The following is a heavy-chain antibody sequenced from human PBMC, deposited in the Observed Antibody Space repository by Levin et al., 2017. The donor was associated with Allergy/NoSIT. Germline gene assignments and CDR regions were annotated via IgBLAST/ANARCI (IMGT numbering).Heavy chain of an antibody. Sequence: PGGSLRLSCAASGFIVSDSYMSWIRQAPGKGLEWVSYISRGNSYTNYLYSVKGRFTISRDNAKNSLYLQMNSLRAEDTAIYYCARGRVPNDYWGQGTLVTVSS. D-gene: IGHD3-10*01. CDR3: ARGRVPNDY. CDR2: ISRGNSYT. V-gene: IGHV3-11*05. J-gene: IGHJ4*02. CDR1: GFIVSDSY.